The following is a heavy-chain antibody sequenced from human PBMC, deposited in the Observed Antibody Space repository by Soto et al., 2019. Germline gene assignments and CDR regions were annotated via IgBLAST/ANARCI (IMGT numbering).Heavy chain of an antibody. CDR3: ARGLGELFFDY. D-gene: IGHD3-9*01. V-gene: IGHV3-33*01. CDR2: IWFDGSNK. CDR1: GFTFTTYG. J-gene: IGHJ4*02. Sequence: GGSLRLSCAASGFTFTTYGLHWVRQAPGKGLEWVAVIWFDGSNKYYAESVKGRFTISRDNSKNTLYLQMNSLRADDTAVYYCARGLGELFFDYWGQGTQVTSPQ.